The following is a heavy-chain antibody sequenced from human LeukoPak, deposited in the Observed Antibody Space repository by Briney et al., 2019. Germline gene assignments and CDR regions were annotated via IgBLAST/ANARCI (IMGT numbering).Heavy chain of an antibody. CDR2: INQDGSRK. CDR1: GFTFSSYS. J-gene: IGHJ4*02. D-gene: IGHD1-26*01. Sequence: GGSLRLSCAASGFTFSSYSMNWVRQAPGKGLEWVAIINQDGSRKSSADSVKGRFTISRDNAKNLLYLQMNSLRAEDTAMFYCARDKQVGATLLDCWGQGTLVTVSS. V-gene: IGHV3-7*01. CDR3: ARDKQVGATLLDC.